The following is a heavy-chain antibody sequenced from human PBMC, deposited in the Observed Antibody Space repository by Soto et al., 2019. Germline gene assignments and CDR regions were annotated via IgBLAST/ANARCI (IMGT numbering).Heavy chain of an antibody. CDR3: ARNYYDSSGYSYCFDY. J-gene: IGHJ4*02. D-gene: IGHD3-22*01. Sequence: SETLSLTCTVSGGSIRSYYWSWIRQPPGKGLEWIGYIYYRGTTNYNPSLKSRVTISVDTSKNQFSLKLSSVTAADTAVYYCARNYYDSSGYSYCFDYWGQGTLVTVS. CDR2: IYYRGTT. CDR1: GGSIRSYY. V-gene: IGHV4-59*01.